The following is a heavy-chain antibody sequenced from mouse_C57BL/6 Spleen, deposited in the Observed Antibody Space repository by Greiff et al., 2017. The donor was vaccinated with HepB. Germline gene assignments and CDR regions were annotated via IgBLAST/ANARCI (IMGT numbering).Heavy chain of an antibody. CDR3: ARDRITTVVATPYFDV. CDR1: GYTFTDYN. CDR2: INPNNGGT. V-gene: IGHV1-18*01. D-gene: IGHD1-1*01. Sequence: VQLQQSGPELVKPGASVKIPCKASGYTFTDYNMDWVKQSHGKSLEWIGDINPNNGGTIYNQKFKGKATLTVDKSSSTAYMELRSLTSEDTAVYYCARDRITTVVATPYFDVWGTGTTVTVSS. J-gene: IGHJ1*03.